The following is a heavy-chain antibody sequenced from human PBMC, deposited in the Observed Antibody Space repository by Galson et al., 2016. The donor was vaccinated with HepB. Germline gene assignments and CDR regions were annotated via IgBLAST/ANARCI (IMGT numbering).Heavy chain of an antibody. CDR2: ISGTGDET. V-gene: IGHV3-23*01. Sequence: SLRLSCAASGFTFSNFGMSWVRQAPGKGLEWVSSISGTGDETYHADSVKGRFTISRDTPKSTLYLQMNSLKAADTAVYYCAKATRGIRGVMIYGMDVWGQGTTVTVS. D-gene: IGHD3-10*01. CDR3: AKATRGIRGVMIYGMDV. J-gene: IGHJ6*02. CDR1: GFTFSNFG.